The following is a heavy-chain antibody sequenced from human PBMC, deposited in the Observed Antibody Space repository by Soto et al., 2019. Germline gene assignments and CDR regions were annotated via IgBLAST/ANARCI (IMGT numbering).Heavy chain of an antibody. V-gene: IGHV4-39*01. J-gene: IGHJ4*02. CDR1: GGSISSSSYY. D-gene: IGHD4-17*01. CDR3: ARHRAVKDFDY. CDR2: IYCSGST. Sequence: QLQLQESGPGLVKPSETLSLTCTVSGGSISSSSYYWGWIRQPPGKGLEWIGSIYCSGSTYYNPSLKSRVPISVDTSKNQFSLKLSSVTAADTAVYYCARHRAVKDFDYWGQGTLVTVSS.